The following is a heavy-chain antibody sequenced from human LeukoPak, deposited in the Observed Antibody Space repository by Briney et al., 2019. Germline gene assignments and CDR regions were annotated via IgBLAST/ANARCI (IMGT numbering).Heavy chain of an antibody. Sequence: GGSLRLSCAASGFTFSSYWMSWVRQAPGKGLGWVANIKQDESEKYYVDSVKGRFTISRDNAKNSLYLQMNNLRAEATAVYYCARALDSSSSRYQAFEYWGQGTLVTVSS. J-gene: IGHJ4*02. CDR2: IKQDESEK. CDR3: ARALDSSSSRYQAFEY. V-gene: IGHV3-7*01. CDR1: GFTFSSYW. D-gene: IGHD2-2*01.